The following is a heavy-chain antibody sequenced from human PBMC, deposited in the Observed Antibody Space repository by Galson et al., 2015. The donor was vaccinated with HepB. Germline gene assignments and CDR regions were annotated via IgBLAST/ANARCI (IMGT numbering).Heavy chain of an antibody. D-gene: IGHD6-19*01. CDR1: GFTFDDHA. J-gene: IGHJ3*02. Sequence: SLRLSCAASGFTFDDHAMHWVRQGPGKGLEWVSGISWNSGHIGYADSVKGRFTISRDNAKNSLYLQMNGLRVEDTALYYCVKDEAISVAGTAFDIWGQGTMVTVSP. V-gene: IGHV3-9*01. CDR2: ISWNSGHI. CDR3: VKDEAISVAGTAFDI.